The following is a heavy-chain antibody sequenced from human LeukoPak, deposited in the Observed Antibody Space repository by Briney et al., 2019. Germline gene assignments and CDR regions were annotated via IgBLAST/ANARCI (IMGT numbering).Heavy chain of an antibody. Sequence: SETLSLTCTVSGGSISSYYWSWIRQPAGKGLEWIGRIYTSGSTYYNPSLKSRVTISVDTSKNQFSLKLSSVTAADTAVYYCARHGSRANYYDSSGYYERIDYWGQGTLVTVSS. V-gene: IGHV4-4*07. J-gene: IGHJ4*02. CDR1: GGSISSYY. CDR2: IYTSGST. CDR3: ARHGSRANYYDSSGYYERIDY. D-gene: IGHD3-22*01.